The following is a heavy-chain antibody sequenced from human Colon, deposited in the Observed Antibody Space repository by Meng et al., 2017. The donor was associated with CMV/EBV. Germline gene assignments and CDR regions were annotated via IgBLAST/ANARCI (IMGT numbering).Heavy chain of an antibody. V-gene: IGHV2-5*02. J-gene: IGHJ4*02. CDR3: ANRSPGYISGWDQGLFDY. Sequence: LSIGVVCVGRTRQPPGKALEWRADVYWDDDKRYSPSLRDRVTIAKDNSNNQVVLTMTDMDPADTATYYCANRSPGYISGWDQGLFDYWGQGTLVTVSS. D-gene: IGHD6-19*01. CDR1: LSIGVVC. CDR2: VYWDDDK.